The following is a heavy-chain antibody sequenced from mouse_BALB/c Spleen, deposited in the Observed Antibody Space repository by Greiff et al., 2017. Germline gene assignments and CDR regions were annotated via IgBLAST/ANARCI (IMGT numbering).Heavy chain of an antibody. J-gene: IGHJ2*01. Sequence: EVKLVESGGGLVKPGGSLKLSCAASGFTFSSYAMSWVRQTPEKRLEWVATISSGGSYTYYPDSVKGRFTISRDNAKNTLYLQMSSLRSEDTAMYYCARHDGNSYYFDYWGQGTTLTVSS. CDR1: GFTFSSYA. CDR3: ARHDGNSYYFDY. CDR2: ISSGGSYT. V-gene: IGHV5-9-3*01. D-gene: IGHD2-1*01.